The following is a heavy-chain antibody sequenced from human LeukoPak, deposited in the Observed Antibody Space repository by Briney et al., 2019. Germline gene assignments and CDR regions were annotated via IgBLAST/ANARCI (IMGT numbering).Heavy chain of an antibody. CDR3: ARSADSYYYYYGMDV. J-gene: IGHJ6*02. Sequence: ASVKVSCKASGYTFTSYGISWVRQAPGQGLEWMGWISAYNGNTNYAQKLQGRVTMTTDTSTSTAYMELRSLRSDDTAVYHCARSADSYYYYYGMDVWGQGTTVTVSS. D-gene: IGHD2-21*01. V-gene: IGHV1-18*01. CDR2: ISAYNGNT. CDR1: GYTFTSYG.